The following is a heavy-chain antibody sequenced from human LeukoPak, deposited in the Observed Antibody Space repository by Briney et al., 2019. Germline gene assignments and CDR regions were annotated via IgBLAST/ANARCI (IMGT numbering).Heavy chain of an antibody. CDR2: IAGSADYT. CDR3: ARVLWFGGIYYFDY. D-gene: IGHD3-10*01. Sequence: GGSLRLSCAASGFTFSSYAMSWVRQAPGKGLEWVSGIAGSADYTYYADSVKGRFTISRDNSNNILYLQMNSLRAEDTAVYYCARVLWFGGIYYFDYWGQGTLVTVSS. J-gene: IGHJ4*02. V-gene: IGHV3-23*01. CDR1: GFTFSSYA.